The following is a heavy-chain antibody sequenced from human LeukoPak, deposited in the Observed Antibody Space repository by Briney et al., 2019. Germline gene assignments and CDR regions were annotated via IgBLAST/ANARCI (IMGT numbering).Heavy chain of an antibody. CDR3: ARAVGGKNYYYYYMDV. J-gene: IGHJ6*03. D-gene: IGHD3-10*01. V-gene: IGHV1-2*02. CDR2: INPNSGGT. Sequence: GASVKVSCKASGYTFAGYYMHWVRQAPGQGLEWMGWINPNSGGTNYAQKFQGRVTMTRDTSISTAYMELSRLRSDDTAVYYCARAVGGKNYYYYYMDVWGKGTTVTVSS. CDR1: GYTFAGYY.